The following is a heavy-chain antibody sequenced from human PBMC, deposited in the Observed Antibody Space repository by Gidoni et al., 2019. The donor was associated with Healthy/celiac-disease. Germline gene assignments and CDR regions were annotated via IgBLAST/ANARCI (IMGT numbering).Heavy chain of an antibody. Sequence: EVQLVQSGAEVKRPGESLRISWKGSGYSFTSYWISWVRQMPGKGLEWMGRIDPSDSYTNYSPSFQGHVTISADKSISTAYLQWSSLKASDTAMYYCARQNRAFTGTIQNYYYYYGMDVWGQGTTVTVSS. CDR3: ARQNRAFTGTIQNYYYYYGMDV. D-gene: IGHD1-7*01. V-gene: IGHV5-10-1*01. J-gene: IGHJ6*02. CDR1: GYSFTSYW. CDR2: IDPSDSYT.